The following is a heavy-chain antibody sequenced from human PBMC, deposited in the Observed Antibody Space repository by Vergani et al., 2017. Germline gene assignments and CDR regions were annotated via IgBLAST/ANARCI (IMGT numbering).Heavy chain of an antibody. D-gene: IGHD2-15*01. CDR1: GDSVISTDYH. Sequence: QVQLQESGPGLVKPSETLSLTCTVSGDSVISTDYHWGWIRQPPGKGLEWIGSMDYSGSTSYNPSLESRISISFATPKNQFSLRLTSGTAADSAVYYCASKRGACRAAYCHSYDFWGPGTLVGVSS. CDR2: MDYSGST. V-gene: IGHV4-39*01. J-gene: IGHJ4*02. CDR3: ASKRGACRAAYCHSYDF.